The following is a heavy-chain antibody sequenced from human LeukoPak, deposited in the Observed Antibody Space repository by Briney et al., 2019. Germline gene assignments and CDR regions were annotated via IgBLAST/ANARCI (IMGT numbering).Heavy chain of an antibody. CDR3: TRHGLYWYGSGSYYKPPDY. CDR1: GYSFSSYW. J-gene: IGHJ4*02. D-gene: IGHD3-10*01. CDR2: IYPGDSDT. V-gene: IGHV5-51*01. Sequence: GESLKISCKGSGYSFSSYWIGWVRQMPGTGLECMGIIYPGDSDTRYSPSFQGQVTISADKSISTAYLQWSSLKASDTAMYYCTRHGLYWYGSGSYYKPPDYWGQGTLVTVSS.